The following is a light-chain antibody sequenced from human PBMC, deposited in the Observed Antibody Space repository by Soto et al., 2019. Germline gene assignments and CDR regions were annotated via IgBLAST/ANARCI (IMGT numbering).Light chain of an antibody. J-gene: IGKJ1*01. CDR1: QSISSW. Sequence: DIQMTQSPSTLSASVGDRVTITCRASQSISSWLAWYQQKPGKAPKLLIYKASNLESGVPSRFSGSGSGTDFTLTISSLQPDDFATYYCQQYNSYSTCGQGTKVEIK. V-gene: IGKV1-5*03. CDR2: KAS. CDR3: QQYNSYST.